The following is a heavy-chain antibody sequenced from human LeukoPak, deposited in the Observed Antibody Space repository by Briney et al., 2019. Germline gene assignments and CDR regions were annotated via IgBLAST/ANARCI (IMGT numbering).Heavy chain of an antibody. V-gene: IGHV4-38-2*02. D-gene: IGHD2-21*01. J-gene: IGHJ6*03. CDR2: IYRSGST. Sequence: SETLSLTCTVSGYSINSGYYWVWIRQPPGKGLDWIGSIYRSGSTNYNPSLKSRVTISVDTSKNQFSLKVSSVTAADTAVYYCARGDCSGSICYSPMDVWGTGTTVTVSS. CDR3: ARGDCSGSICYSPMDV. CDR1: GYSINSGYY.